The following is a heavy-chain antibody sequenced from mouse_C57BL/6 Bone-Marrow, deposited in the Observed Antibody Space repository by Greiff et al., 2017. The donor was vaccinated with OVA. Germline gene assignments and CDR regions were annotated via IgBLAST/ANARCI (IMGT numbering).Heavy chain of an antibody. V-gene: IGHV1-26*01. Sequence: VQLQQSGPELVKPGASVKISCKASGYTFTDYYMNWVKQSHGKSLEWIGDINPNNGGTSYNQKFKGKATLTVDKSSSTAYMELRSLTSEDSAVYYCARHYGNYGFAYWGQGTLVTVSA. CDR2: INPNNGGT. D-gene: IGHD2-1*01. CDR3: ARHYGNYGFAY. J-gene: IGHJ3*01. CDR1: GYTFTDYY.